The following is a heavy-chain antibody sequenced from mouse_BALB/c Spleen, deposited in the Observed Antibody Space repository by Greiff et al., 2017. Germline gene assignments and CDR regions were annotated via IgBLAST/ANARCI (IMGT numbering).Heavy chain of an antibody. J-gene: IGHJ2*01. CDR3: AREYRYDESFPY. Sequence: VKLMESGPGLVAPSQSLSITCTVSGFSLTSYGIHWVRQPPGKGLEWLGVIWAGGSTNYNSALMSRLSISKDNSKSQVFLKMNSLQTDDTAMYYCAREYRYDESFPYWGQGTTLTVSS. V-gene: IGHV2-9*02. CDR1: GFSLTSYG. D-gene: IGHD2-14*01. CDR2: IWAGGST.